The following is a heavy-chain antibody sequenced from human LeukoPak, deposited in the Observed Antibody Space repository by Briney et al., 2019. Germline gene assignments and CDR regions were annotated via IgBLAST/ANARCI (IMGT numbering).Heavy chain of an antibody. CDR3: ARDQNSGFGH. CDR2: ISYSGST. CDR1: GGSISSRGYY. D-gene: IGHD4-23*01. V-gene: IGHV4-31*03. Sequence: SETLSLTCTVSGGSISSRGYYWSWIRQHPGTFLEWIGYISYSGSTYYNPSLKSRVTISGDTSKNQFSLRLTSVSAADTAVYYCARDQNSGFGHWGQGTLVTVSS. J-gene: IGHJ4*02.